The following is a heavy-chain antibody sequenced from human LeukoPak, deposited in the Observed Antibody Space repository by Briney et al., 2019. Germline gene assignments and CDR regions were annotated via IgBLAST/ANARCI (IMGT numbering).Heavy chain of an antibody. V-gene: IGHV3-30*02. J-gene: IGHJ4*02. Sequence: PGGSLRLSCAATGFTFSSYGMHWVRQAPGKGLEWVAFIRYDGSNKYYADSVKGRFTISRDNAKNSLYLQMNSLRAEDTAVYYCARESHRWLQLPGLSYYFDYWGQGTLVTVSS. CDR3: ARESHRWLQLPGLSYYFDY. CDR1: GFTFSSYG. D-gene: IGHD5-24*01. CDR2: IRYDGSNK.